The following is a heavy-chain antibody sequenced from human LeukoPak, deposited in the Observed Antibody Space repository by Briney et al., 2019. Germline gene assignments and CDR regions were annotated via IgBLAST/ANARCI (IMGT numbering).Heavy chain of an antibody. CDR1: GXSISSYY. V-gene: IGHV4-59*01. CDR2: IFYSGST. J-gene: IGHJ4*02. Sequence: SETLSLTCTVPGXSISSYYRSWIRQPPGRGLESIGYIFYSGSTNYNPSLKSRVTISVDTSKNQFSLTLHSVTAADTAVYYCARGWRGVVGATSFDYWGQGTLVTVSS. CDR3: ARGWRGVVGATSFDY. D-gene: IGHD1-26*01.